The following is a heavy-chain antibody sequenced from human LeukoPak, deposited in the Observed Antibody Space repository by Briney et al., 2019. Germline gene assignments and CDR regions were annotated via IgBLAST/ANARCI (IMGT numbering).Heavy chain of an antibody. D-gene: IGHD3-22*01. Sequence: SETLSLTCTVSGGSISSDHWNWIRQPPRKGLEWIGCIYYSGSTYYNPSLKSRVTISVDTSKNQFSLKLSSVTAADTAVYYCARGGHPTYYYDSSGYSFDYWGQGTLVTVSS. CDR3: ARGGHPTYYYDSSGYSFDY. CDR1: GGSISSDH. CDR2: IYYSGST. V-gene: IGHV4-59*01. J-gene: IGHJ4*02.